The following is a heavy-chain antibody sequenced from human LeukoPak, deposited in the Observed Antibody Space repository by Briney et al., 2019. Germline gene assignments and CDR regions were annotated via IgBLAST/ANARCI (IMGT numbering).Heavy chain of an antibody. CDR3: ARGPLPCGPPYCYSNWFDP. D-gene: IGHD2-15*01. J-gene: IGHJ5*02. CDR1: GYTFTVYY. Sequence: ASVKVSCKASGYTFTVYYMHWLRQAPGQGLEWMGWIKPNSGITYYAQTFQGRVTMTWDTSITTAFMELSWLTSDDTAVYYCARGPLPCGPPYCYSNWFDPWGQGTLVTVSS. CDR2: IKPNSGIT. V-gene: IGHV1-2*02.